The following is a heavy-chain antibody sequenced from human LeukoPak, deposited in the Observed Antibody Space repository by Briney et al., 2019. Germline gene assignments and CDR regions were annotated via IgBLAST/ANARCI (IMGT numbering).Heavy chain of an antibody. CDR3: ARGPYSSGWYPVGYFQH. V-gene: IGHV4-34*01. CDR2: INHSGST. J-gene: IGHJ1*01. Sequence: SETLSHTCAVYGGSFSGYYWSWIRQPPGKGLEWIGEINHSGSTNYNPSLKSRVTISVDTSKNQFSLKLSSVTAADTAVYYCARGPYSSGWYPVGYFQHWGQGTLVTVSS. CDR1: GGSFSGYY. D-gene: IGHD6-19*01.